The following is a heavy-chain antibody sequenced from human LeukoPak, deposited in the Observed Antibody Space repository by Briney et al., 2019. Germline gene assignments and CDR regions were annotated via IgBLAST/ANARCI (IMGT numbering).Heavy chain of an antibody. D-gene: IGHD2-2*01. CDR1: GFTFSSYS. Sequence: GGSLRLSCAASGFTFSSYSMNWVRQAPGKGLEWVSSISSSSSYIYYADSVKGRFTISRDNAKISLYLQMNSLRAEDTAVYYCARDRGRPAANDAFDIWGQGTMVTVSS. J-gene: IGHJ3*02. V-gene: IGHV3-21*01. CDR2: ISSSSSYI. CDR3: ARDRGRPAANDAFDI.